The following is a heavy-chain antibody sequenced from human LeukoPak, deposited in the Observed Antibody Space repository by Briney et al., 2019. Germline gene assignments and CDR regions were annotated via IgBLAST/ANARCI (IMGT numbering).Heavy chain of an antibody. J-gene: IGHJ4*02. CDR1: GGSISSGDYY. V-gene: IGHV4-30-4*01. Sequence: SETLSLTCTVSGGSISSGDYYWNWIRQPPGEGLEWIGYIYYSGSTYYNPSLKSRVTISVDPSNNQFSLELSSVTAADTGVYYCARDLALVRGVLGYWGQGTLVTVSS. D-gene: IGHD3-10*01. CDR3: ARDLALVRGVLGY. CDR2: IYYSGST.